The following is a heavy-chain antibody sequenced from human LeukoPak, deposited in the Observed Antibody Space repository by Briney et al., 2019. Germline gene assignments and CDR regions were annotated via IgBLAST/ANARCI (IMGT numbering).Heavy chain of an antibody. CDR1: GFTFSSYS. D-gene: IGHD3-16*01. CDR3: AASPPGGPIDY. CDR2: ISRDSGTI. Sequence: GESLRLSCAASGFTFSSYSVNWVRQAPGKGLEWASIISRDSGTIIYADSVKGRFTISRDNAKNSLYLQMNSLRAEDTAVYFCAASPPGGPIDYWGQGALVSVSS. V-gene: IGHV3-21*01. J-gene: IGHJ4*02.